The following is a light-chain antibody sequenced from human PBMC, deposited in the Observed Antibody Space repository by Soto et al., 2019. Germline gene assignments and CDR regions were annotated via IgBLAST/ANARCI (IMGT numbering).Light chain of an antibody. J-gene: IGKJ1*01. V-gene: IGKV1-5*01. CDR2: DAP. CDR1: QSISSW. Sequence: DIQMTQSPSTLSASVGDRVTITCRASQSISSWLAWYQQKPGKAPKLLIYDAPSLESGDPSRFSGSGSGTEFTLTISSLQTDDFATYYCKQYNSYPWTFGQGTKVEIK. CDR3: KQYNSYPWT.